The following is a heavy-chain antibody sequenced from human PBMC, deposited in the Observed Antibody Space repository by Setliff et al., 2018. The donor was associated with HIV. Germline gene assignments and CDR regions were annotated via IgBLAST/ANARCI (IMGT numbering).Heavy chain of an antibody. CDR3: ARLGRGTYYYDSSGYLYAFDI. D-gene: IGHD3-22*01. V-gene: IGHV4-59*08. Sequence: PSETLSLTCTVSGGSISSYYWSWIRQPPGKGLEWIGYIYYSGSTNYNPSLKSRVTISVDTSKNQFSLKLSSVTAADTAVYYCARLGRGTYYYDSSGYLYAFDIWGQGTMVPSPQ. CDR2: IYYSGST. CDR1: GGSISSYY. J-gene: IGHJ3*02.